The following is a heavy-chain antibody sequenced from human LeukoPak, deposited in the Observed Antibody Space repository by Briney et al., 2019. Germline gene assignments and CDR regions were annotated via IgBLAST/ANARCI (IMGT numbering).Heavy chain of an antibody. V-gene: IGHV4-61*02. D-gene: IGHD2-15*01. CDR2: IYTSGST. Sequence: PSETLSLTCTVSGGSISSGSYYWGWIRQPAGTGLEWIGRIYTSGSTNYNPSLKSRVTISVDTSKNQFSLKLSSVTAADTAVYYCATSGLKCSGGSCYGSYYYMDVWGKGTTVTVSS. CDR3: ATSGLKCSGGSCYGSYYYMDV. J-gene: IGHJ6*03. CDR1: GGSISSGSYY.